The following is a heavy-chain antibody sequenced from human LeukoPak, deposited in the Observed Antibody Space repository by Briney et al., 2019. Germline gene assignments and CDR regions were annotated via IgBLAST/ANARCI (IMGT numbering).Heavy chain of an antibody. Sequence: GGSLRLSCAASGFTFSDYYMSWIRQAPGKGLEWISYISNSGNTVYYADSVKGRFTISRDNAKNSLYLQMNSLRAEDTAVYYCAKRVVVPAANWFDPWGQGTLVTVSS. J-gene: IGHJ5*02. CDR1: GFTFSDYY. D-gene: IGHD2-2*01. CDR3: AKRVVVPAANWFDP. CDR2: ISNSGNTV. V-gene: IGHV3-11*04.